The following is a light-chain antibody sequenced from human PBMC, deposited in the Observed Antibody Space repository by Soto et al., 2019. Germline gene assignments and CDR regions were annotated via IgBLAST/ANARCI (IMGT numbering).Light chain of an antibody. Sequence: QSVLTQPPSASGTPGQRVTISCSGSTSNIGSNTVNWYQQLPGTAPKLLIYGNNQRPSGVPDRFSGPQSGTSASLAISGLQSEDEAHYYCAAWDDSLRGYIFGTGTKLTVL. CDR1: TSNIGSNT. J-gene: IGLJ1*01. V-gene: IGLV1-44*01. CDR3: AAWDDSLRGYI. CDR2: GNN.